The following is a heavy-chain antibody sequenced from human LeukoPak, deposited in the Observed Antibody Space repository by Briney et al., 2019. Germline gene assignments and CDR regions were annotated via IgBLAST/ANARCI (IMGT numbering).Heavy chain of an antibody. CDR1: GFTFSSYA. J-gene: IGHJ4*02. Sequence: PGGSLRLSCAASGFTFSSYAMSWVRQAPGKGLEWVSAISGSGGSTYYADSVKGRFTISRDNSKNTLYLQMNSLRAEDTAVYYCAILTAYYYDSGGLFDYWGQGTLVTVSS. CDR3: AILTAYYYDSGGLFDY. D-gene: IGHD3-22*01. CDR2: ISGSGGST. V-gene: IGHV3-23*01.